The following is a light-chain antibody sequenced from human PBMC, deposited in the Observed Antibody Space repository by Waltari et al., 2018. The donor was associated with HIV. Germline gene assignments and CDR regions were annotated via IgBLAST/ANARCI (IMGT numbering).Light chain of an antibody. CDR3: CSYAGSSTHVV. Sequence: QSALTQPASVSGSPGQSITISCTGTSSDVGGYNYVSWYQQHPGKAPKLMIYVVSKRPSGVSNRFSGSKSGDTASLTISGLQAEDEADYYCCSYAGSSTHVVFGGGTKLTVL. V-gene: IGLV2-23*02. J-gene: IGLJ2*01. CDR1: SSDVGGYNY. CDR2: VVS.